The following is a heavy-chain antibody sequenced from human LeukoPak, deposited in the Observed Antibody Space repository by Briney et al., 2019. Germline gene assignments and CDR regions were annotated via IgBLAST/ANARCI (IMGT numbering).Heavy chain of an antibody. CDR2: INTNTGNP. Sequence: ASVKVSCKASGYTFTSYDINWVRQATGQGLEWMGWINTNTGNPAYAQGFTGRLVFSLDTSVSTTYLQISSLKAEDTAVYYCARPRRSAAAPGGYYFDSWGQGTLVTVSS. V-gene: IGHV7-4-1*02. J-gene: IGHJ4*02. D-gene: IGHD6-13*01. CDR1: GYTFTSYD. CDR3: ARPRRSAAAPGGYYFDS.